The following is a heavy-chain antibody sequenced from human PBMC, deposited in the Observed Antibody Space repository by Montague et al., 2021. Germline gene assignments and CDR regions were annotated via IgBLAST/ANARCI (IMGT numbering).Heavy chain of an antibody. V-gene: IGHV4-34*01. Sequence: SQTLSLTCAVYGGSFSGYYWSWIRQPPGKGLEWIGEIHHSGSTNYNPSLKSRVTISVDTSKNQFSLKLSSVTAADTAVYYCARRERILHRQPSSSYYYYGMDVWGQGTTVTVS. J-gene: IGHJ6*02. CDR1: GGSFSGYY. D-gene: IGHD1-26*01. CDR3: ARRERILHRQPSSSYYYYGMDV. CDR2: IHHSGST.